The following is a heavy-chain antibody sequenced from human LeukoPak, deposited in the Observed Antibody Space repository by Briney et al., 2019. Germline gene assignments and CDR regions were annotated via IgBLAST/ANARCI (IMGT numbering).Heavy chain of an antibody. D-gene: IGHD1-26*01. CDR2: INPSGGST. CDR3: ARDRQWDLRLDY. Sequence: ASVKVSCKASGYTFTSYYMHWVRQAPGQGLEWMGIINPSGGSTSYAQKFPGRVTMTRDTSTSTVYMELSSLRSEDTAVYYCARDRQWDLRLDYWGQGTLVTVSS. J-gene: IGHJ4*02. V-gene: IGHV1-46*01. CDR1: GYTFTSYY.